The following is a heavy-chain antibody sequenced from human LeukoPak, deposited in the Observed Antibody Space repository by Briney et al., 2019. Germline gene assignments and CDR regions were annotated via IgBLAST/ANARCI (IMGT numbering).Heavy chain of an antibody. V-gene: IGHV1-2*02. Sequence: ASVKVSCKASGYTFTGYYMHWVRQAPGQGLEWMGWINPNSGGTNYAQKFQGRVTMTRDTSISTAYMELSRLRSDDTAVYYCARDYYDSSSYLLYYYYYYMDVWGKGTTVTVSS. CDR3: ARDYYDSSSYLLYYYYYYMDV. CDR2: INPNSGGT. CDR1: GYTFTGYY. D-gene: IGHD3-22*01. J-gene: IGHJ6*03.